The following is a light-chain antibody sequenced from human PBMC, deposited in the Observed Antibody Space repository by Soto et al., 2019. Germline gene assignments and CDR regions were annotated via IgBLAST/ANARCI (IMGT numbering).Light chain of an antibody. J-gene: IGLJ1*01. CDR2: DVS. Sequence: QSALTQPASVSVSPGQSITISCTGTSSDVGDYNYVSWYQHHPGKAPKLMTYDVSNRPSGVSNRFSGSKSGNTASLTISGLQAEDEADYYCSSYTSSSTYVFGTGTKVTVL. CDR3: SSYTSSSTYV. V-gene: IGLV2-14*01. CDR1: SSDVGDYNY.